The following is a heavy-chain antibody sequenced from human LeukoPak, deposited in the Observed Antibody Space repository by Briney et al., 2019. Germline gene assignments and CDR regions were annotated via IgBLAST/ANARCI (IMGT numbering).Heavy chain of an antibody. Sequence: SETLSLTCAVYGDSFSGYYRGWIRQPPGKGLEWIGEINHSGTINYNPSLKSRVTILVDTSKNQFSLNLSSVTAADTAVYYCARGVAGSSGLLYYFDYWGQGALVIVSS. CDR3: ARGVAGSSGLLYYFDY. J-gene: IGHJ4*02. CDR1: GDSFSGYY. D-gene: IGHD6-25*01. CDR2: INHSGTI. V-gene: IGHV4-34*01.